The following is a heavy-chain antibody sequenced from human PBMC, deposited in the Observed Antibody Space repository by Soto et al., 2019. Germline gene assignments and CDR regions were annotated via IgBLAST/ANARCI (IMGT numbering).Heavy chain of an antibody. CDR3: AAGGSGYYGN. CDR1: GFTFSTYW. J-gene: IGHJ4*02. CDR2: IKTDGTYA. V-gene: IGHV3-74*01. D-gene: IGHD3-22*01. Sequence: EVQLVESGGDLVQPGGSLRLSCAASGFTFSTYWMHWVRQAPGKGLLWVSRIKTDGTYATYADSVKGRFTISRDNAKNTLYLQMNSLRVEDASVYYCAAGGSGYYGNWGQGTLFTVPS.